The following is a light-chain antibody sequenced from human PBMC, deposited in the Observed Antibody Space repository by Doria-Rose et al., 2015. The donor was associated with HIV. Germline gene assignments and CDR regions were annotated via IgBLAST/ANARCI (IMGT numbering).Light chain of an antibody. CDR3: QQYNDLPT. J-gene: IGKJ5*01. CDR1: QDISNY. V-gene: IGKV1-33*01. Sequence: TQSPSSLSASVGDRVTITCQASQDISNYLNWYQHKPGKAPKLLIYDASNLETGVPSRFSGGGSGTDFSFTISSLQPEDIATYYCQQYNDLPTFGQGTRLEIK. CDR2: DAS.